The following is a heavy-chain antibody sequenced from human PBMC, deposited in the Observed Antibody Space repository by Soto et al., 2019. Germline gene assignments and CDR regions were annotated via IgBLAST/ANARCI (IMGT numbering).Heavy chain of an antibody. CDR1: GYIFTTYG. CDR2: ISAHNGNT. CDR3: ARGRYGDY. Sequence: QVHLVQSGAEVKKPGASVKVSCKGSGYIFTTYGITWVRQAPGQGLEWVGWISAHNGNTNYAQKRQGRDTVTRDPSTSTAYIELRNLRSDDTAVYYCARGRYGDYWGQGALVTVSS. V-gene: IGHV1-18*01. J-gene: IGHJ4*02. D-gene: IGHD1-1*01.